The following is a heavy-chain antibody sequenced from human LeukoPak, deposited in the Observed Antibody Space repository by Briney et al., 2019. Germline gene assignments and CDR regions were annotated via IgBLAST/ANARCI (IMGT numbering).Heavy chain of an antibody. D-gene: IGHD3-16*02. Sequence: ASVKVSCKASGYIFTSYGISWVRQAPGQGLEWMGWIHPSTGNPTYAQGFTGRFVFSLDTSVSTTYLQISSLKAEDTAVYFCARAFQSLGGLSLPDYWGQGTLLTVSS. CDR1: GYIFTSYG. V-gene: IGHV7-4-1*02. CDR2: IHPSTGNP. J-gene: IGHJ4*02. CDR3: ARAFQSLGGLSLPDY.